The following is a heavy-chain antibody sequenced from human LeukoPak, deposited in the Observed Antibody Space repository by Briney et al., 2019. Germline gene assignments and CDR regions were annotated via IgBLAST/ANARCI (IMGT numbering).Heavy chain of an antibody. D-gene: IGHD3-16*01. CDR2: LRGNGDT. J-gene: IGHJ4*02. V-gene: IGHV3-23*01. Sequence: GGSLTLSCAASGFTFSSYAMSWVREAPARGLEWVSSLRGNGDTFYADSVKGRFTLSRDDSRNTVYLQLNNLRVEDTAAYYCAKASWVSYADAVLWGQGTVVTVSS. CDR3: AKASWVSYADAVL. CDR1: GFTFSSYA.